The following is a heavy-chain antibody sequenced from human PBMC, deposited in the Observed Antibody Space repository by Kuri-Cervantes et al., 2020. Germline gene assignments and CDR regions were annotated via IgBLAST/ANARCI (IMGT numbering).Heavy chain of an antibody. CDR3: ATGVGATGY. V-gene: IGHV3-30*03. Sequence: GESLKTSFAASGFTFSSYGMHWVHQAPGKGLEWVAVISYDGSNKYYADSVKGRFTICSDNSKNTLYLQMNSPRAEDTTVYYCATGVGATGYWGQGTLVTVSS. D-gene: IGHD1-26*01. CDR2: ISYDGSNK. CDR1: GFTFSSYG. J-gene: IGHJ4*02.